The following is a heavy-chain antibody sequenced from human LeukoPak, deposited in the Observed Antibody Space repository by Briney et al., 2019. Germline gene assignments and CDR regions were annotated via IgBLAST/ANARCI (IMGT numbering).Heavy chain of an antibody. D-gene: IGHD6-13*01. V-gene: IGHV3-23*01. CDR3: AKDYSSSWYYFDY. CDR2: ISGSGGST. Sequence: GGSLRLSCAASGLTFSSFAMNWVRQAPGKGLEWVSTISGSGGSTYYADSVKGRFTISRDNSKNTLYLQVNSLRAEDTAVYYCAKDYSSSWYYFDYWGQGTLVTVSS. CDR1: GLTFSSFA. J-gene: IGHJ4*02.